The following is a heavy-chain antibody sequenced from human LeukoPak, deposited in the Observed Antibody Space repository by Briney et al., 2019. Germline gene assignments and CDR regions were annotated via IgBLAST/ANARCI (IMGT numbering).Heavy chain of an antibody. J-gene: IGHJ4*02. CDR2: ISSSSKYI. V-gene: IGHV3-21*01. CDR3: ASSSARLLPLGY. D-gene: IGHD2-15*01. Sequence: GGSLRLSCAASGFTFSSYSMNWVRQAPGRGLEWVSSISSSSKYIYYADSVKGRFTISRDDAKNSLYLQMNSLRAEDTAVYYCASSSARLLPLGYWGQGTLSPSPQ. CDR1: GFTFSSYS.